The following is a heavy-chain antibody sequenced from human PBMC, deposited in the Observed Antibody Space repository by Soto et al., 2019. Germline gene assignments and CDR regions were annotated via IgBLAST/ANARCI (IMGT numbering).Heavy chain of an antibody. V-gene: IGHV1-69*13. CDR1: GGTFSSYA. Sequence: ASVKVSCKASGGTFSSYAISWVRQAPGQGLEWMGGIIPIFGTANYAQKFQGRVTITADESTSTAYMELSSLRSEDTAVYYCASSVGAGAFDIWGQGTMVTVSS. CDR2: IIPIFGTA. CDR3: ASSVGAGAFDI. J-gene: IGHJ3*02.